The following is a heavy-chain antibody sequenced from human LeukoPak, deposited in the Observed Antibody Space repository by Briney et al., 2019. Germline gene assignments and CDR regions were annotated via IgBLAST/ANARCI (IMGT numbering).Heavy chain of an antibody. D-gene: IGHD2-15*01. Sequence: ASVKVSFKSSGYTFTIYDINWVRQATGQGLEWMGWMNPNSGNTGYAHKFQGRVTMTRNTSISTAYMELSSLRSEDTAVYYCARVGVVTWAAMDVWGKGTTVTVSS. CDR3: ARVGVVTWAAMDV. J-gene: IGHJ6*03. CDR2: MNPNSGNT. CDR1: GYTFTIYD. V-gene: IGHV1-8*01.